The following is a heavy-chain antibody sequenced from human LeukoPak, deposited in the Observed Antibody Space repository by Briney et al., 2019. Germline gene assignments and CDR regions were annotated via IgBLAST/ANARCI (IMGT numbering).Heavy chain of an antibody. Sequence: GGSLRLSCAASGFTFSSYWMHWVRQAPGKGLVWVSRIKSDGSSTTYADSVEGRFTISRDNAKNTLYLQMNSLRAEDTAVYYCAKGRSDGGSCYSPSDYWGQGTLVTVSS. V-gene: IGHV3-74*01. J-gene: IGHJ4*02. D-gene: IGHD2-15*01. CDR1: GFTFSSYW. CDR2: IKSDGSST. CDR3: AKGRSDGGSCYSPSDY.